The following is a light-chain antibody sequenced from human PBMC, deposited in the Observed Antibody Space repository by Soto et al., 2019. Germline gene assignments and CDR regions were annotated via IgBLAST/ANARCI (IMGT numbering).Light chain of an antibody. Sequence: QSALTQPASVSGSPGQSITISCTGTSSDVGSHNYVSWYQQHPGKAPKLMIYDVTHRPSGVSDRFSGSKSGNTASLTISGLQVEDEADYHCTSYSTSSTLGVVFGGGTKVTVL. CDR2: DVT. CDR1: SSDVGSHNY. V-gene: IGLV2-14*01. J-gene: IGLJ2*01. CDR3: TSYSTSSTLGVV.